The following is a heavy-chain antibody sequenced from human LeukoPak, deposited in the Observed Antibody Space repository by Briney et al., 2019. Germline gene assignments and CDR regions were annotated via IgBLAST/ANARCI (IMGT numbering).Heavy chain of an antibody. CDR1: GYIFTNYD. Sequence: ASVKVSCKASGYIFTNYDINWVRQATGQGLEWMGWMNPNSGNTGFAQKFQGRVTMTRNTSKSTAYMELSSLTSEDTAVYYCARARGYSYGYSDYWGQGTQVTVSS. CDR2: MNPNSGNT. CDR3: ARARGYSYGYSDY. J-gene: IGHJ4*02. D-gene: IGHD5-18*01. V-gene: IGHV1-8*01.